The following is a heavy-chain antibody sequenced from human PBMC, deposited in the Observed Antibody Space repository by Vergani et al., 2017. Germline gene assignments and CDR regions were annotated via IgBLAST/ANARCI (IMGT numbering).Heavy chain of an antibody. V-gene: IGHV4-59*01. D-gene: IGHD6-13*01. CDR3: ARSAAGGIFDH. CDR2: IYYSGST. CDR1: GGSISSYY. Sequence: QVQLQESGPGLVKPSETLSLTCTVSGGSISSYYWSWIRQPPGKGLEWIGYIYYSGSTNYNPSLKSRVTISVDTSKNQFSLKLSSVTAADTAVYYCARSAAGGIFDHWGQGTLVTVSS. J-gene: IGHJ4*02.